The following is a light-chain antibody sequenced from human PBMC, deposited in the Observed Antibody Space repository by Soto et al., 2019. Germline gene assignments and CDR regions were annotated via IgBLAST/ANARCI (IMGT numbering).Light chain of an antibody. CDR1: QSVSSN. CDR3: QQYNNWPPTWT. J-gene: IGKJ1*01. Sequence: EIVMTQSPATLSVSSGEKDALSCRARQSVSSNLAWYQQKPGQAPRLLIYGASTRATGIPARFSGSGSGAEFTLTISSLQSEDFAVYSCQQYNNWPPTWTFGQGTRWIS. V-gene: IGKV3-15*01. CDR2: GAS.